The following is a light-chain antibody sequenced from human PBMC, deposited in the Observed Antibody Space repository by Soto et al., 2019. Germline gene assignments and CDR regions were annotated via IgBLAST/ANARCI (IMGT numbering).Light chain of an antibody. Sequence: EIVLTQSPGTLSLSPGERATLSCRASQSVSSSYLAWYQQKPGQAPRLLLYGASTRATGISTRFSGGGSGTEFTLTISGLQSEDSAVYYCQQYKSWPPITFGQGTRLEI. CDR3: QQYKSWPPIT. V-gene: IGKV3-15*01. CDR2: GAS. CDR1: QSVSSSY. J-gene: IGKJ5*01.